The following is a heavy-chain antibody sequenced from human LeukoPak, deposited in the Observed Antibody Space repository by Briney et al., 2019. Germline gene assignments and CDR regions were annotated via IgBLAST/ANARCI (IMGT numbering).Heavy chain of an antibody. CDR2: INSDGSST. CDR3: AREVYSSGWSSFDY. Sequence: GRSLRLSCAASGFTFSSYWMHWVRQAPGEGLVWVSRINSDGSSTIHADSVKGRFTISRDNAKNTLYLQMNSLRAEDTAVYYRAREVYSSGWSSFDYWGQGTLVTVSS. V-gene: IGHV3-74*01. CDR1: GFTFSSYW. D-gene: IGHD6-19*01. J-gene: IGHJ4*02.